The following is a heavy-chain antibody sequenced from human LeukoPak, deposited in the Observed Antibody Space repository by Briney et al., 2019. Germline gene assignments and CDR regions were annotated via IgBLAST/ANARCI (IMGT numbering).Heavy chain of an antibody. CDR1: GFSLSTSGVG. CDR2: IYWNDDK. CDR3: ARFITMVRGVIQRDFDY. D-gene: IGHD3-10*01. V-gene: IGHV2-5*01. J-gene: IGHJ4*02. Sequence: SGPTLVKPTQTLTLTCTFSGFSLSTSGVGVGWIRQPPGKALEWLAPIYWNDDKRYSPSLKSRLTITKDTSKNQVVLTMTNMDPVDTATYYCARFITMVRGVIQRDFDYWGQGTLVTVSS.